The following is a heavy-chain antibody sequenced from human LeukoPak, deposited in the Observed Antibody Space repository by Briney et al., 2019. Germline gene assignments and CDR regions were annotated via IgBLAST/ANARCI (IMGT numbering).Heavy chain of an antibody. CDR3: ARDSAARAYDI. D-gene: IGHD1-26*01. J-gene: IGHJ3*02. V-gene: IGHV4-4*07. CDR2: IYTSGST. CDR1: GGSISSYY. Sequence: SETLSLTCTVSGGSISSYYWSWIRQPAGKGLEWIGRIYTSGSTNYSPSLRSRVAMSVDTSNNHFSLNLSSVTAADTAVYYCARDSAARAYDIWGQGTMVTVSS.